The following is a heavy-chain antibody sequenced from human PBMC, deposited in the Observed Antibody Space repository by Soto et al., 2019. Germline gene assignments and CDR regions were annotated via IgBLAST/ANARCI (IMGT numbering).Heavy chain of an antibody. Sequence: ASVKVSCKASGYTFTAYYMHWVRQAPGQGLEWMGGIIPIFGTANYAQKFQGRVTITADESTSTAYMELSSLRSEDTAVYYCARDGADCSSTSCYRLYAFDIWGQGTMVTVSS. V-gene: IGHV1-69*13. D-gene: IGHD2-2*02. CDR1: GYTFTAYY. CDR2: IIPIFGTA. J-gene: IGHJ3*02. CDR3: ARDGADCSSTSCYRLYAFDI.